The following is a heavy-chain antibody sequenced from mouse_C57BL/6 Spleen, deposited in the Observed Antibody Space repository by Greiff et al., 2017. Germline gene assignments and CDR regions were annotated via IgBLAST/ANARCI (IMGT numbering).Heavy chain of an antibody. CDR3: ARSEGSCYGV. V-gene: IGHV1-80*01. CDR1: GYAFSSYW. Sequence: QVQLQQSGAELVKPGASVKISCKASGYAFSSYWMKWVKQRPGQGLEWIGQIYPGDGDTNYTGKFKGKATLTADTSSSTAYMQLSSLTSEDSAVYICARSEGSCYGVWGTGTTVTVSS. D-gene: IGHD1-1*01. CDR2: IYPGDGDT. J-gene: IGHJ1*03.